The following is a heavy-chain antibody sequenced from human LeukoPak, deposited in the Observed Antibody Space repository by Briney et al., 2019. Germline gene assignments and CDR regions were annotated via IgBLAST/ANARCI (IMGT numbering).Heavy chain of an antibody. CDR2: VSAYNDNT. V-gene: IGHV1-18*01. D-gene: IGHD2-2*01. CDR3: ARGCPGYCSSTTCYRWFDS. Sequence: GASVKVSCKASGYTFTSYDISWVRQAPGQGLEWMGWVSAYNDNTNYAQKLQGRVTMTTDTPTRTAYMELRSLRSDDTAVYYCARGCPGYCSSTTCYRWFDSWGQGTLVTVSS. J-gene: IGHJ5*01. CDR1: GYTFTSYD.